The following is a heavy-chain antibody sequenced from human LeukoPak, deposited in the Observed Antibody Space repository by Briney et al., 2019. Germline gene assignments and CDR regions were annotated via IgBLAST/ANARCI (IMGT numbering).Heavy chain of an antibody. V-gene: IGHV1-69*13. J-gene: IGHJ4*02. CDR1: GGTFSSYA. Sequence: SVKVSCKASGGTFSSYAISWVRQAPGQGLEWMGGIIPIFGTANYAQKFQGRVTITADEFTSTAYMELSSLRSEDTAVYYCATLVGATTSEQGYWGQGTLVTVSS. D-gene: IGHD1-26*01. CDR3: ATLVGATTSEQGY. CDR2: IIPIFGTA.